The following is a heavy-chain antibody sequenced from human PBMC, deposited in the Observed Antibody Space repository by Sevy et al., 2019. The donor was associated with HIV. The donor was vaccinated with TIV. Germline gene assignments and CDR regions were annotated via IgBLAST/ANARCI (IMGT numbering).Heavy chain of an antibody. D-gene: IGHD6-19*01. CDR3: VRAIQSDGSF. J-gene: IGHJ4*02. V-gene: IGHV3-7*01. Sequence: GGSLRLSCVASGFNLENFWMNWVRQAPGKGLEWAANIRQDGTEIYYVASVKGRFTISRDNARNLVHLQMNSLRVEDTALYYCVRAIQSDGSFWGQGALVTVSS. CDR1: GFNLENFW. CDR2: IRQDGTEI.